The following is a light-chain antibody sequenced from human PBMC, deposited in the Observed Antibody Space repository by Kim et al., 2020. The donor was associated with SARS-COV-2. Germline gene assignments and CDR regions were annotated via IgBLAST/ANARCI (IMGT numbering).Light chain of an antibody. V-gene: IGLV2-14*03. J-gene: IGLJ2*01. CDR1: SSDVGGYNY. CDR3: SSYTSISTLV. Sequence: GQSFTISCTGTSSDVGGYNYVSWYQQHPGKAPKLMLYDVTKRPSGVSNRFSGSKSGNTASLTISGLQAEDEADYYCSSYTSISTLVFGGGTKVTVL. CDR2: DVT.